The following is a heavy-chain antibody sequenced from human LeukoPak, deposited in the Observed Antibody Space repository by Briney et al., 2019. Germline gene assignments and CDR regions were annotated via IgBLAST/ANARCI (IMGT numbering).Heavy chain of an antibody. D-gene: IGHD3-22*01. V-gene: IGHV3-7*01. CDR3: ARGMFHGYCTDY. CDR2: IKEDGSEK. CDR1: GFTFSNYW. J-gene: IGHJ4*02. Sequence: GGSLRLSCAASGFTFSNYWMNWVRQAPGKGLEWVANIKEDGSEKYYVDSVKGRFTISRDNAKNTLYLQINSLRAEDTAVYYCARGMFHGYCTDYWGQGALVTVSS.